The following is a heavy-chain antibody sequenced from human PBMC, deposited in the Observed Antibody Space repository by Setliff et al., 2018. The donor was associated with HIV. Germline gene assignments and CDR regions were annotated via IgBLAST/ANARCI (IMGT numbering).Heavy chain of an antibody. D-gene: IGHD3-16*01. CDR3: ARHQKVSFMSDH. Sequence: SETLSLTCIVSGYSVSSGYYWGWIRQPPGKGLQWIGAMYDSETTYYNPSLKSRVTMSVGASRNRFSLKLSSVTAADTAIYYCARHQKVSFMSDHWGQGMLVTVSS. CDR1: GYSVSSGYY. J-gene: IGHJ4*02. CDR2: MYDSETT. V-gene: IGHV4-38-2*02.